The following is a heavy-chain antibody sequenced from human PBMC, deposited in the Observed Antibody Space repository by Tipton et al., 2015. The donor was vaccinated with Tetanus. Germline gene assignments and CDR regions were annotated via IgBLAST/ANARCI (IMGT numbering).Heavy chain of an antibody. CDR3: ARHSLKLGMWAFDI. Sequence: TLSLTCTVSGGSISTTSDYWGWIRQPPGTGLEWIGSLYYTGTTYYNPSLKSRLAIPVDTSKNQFSLRLSSVTASDTAVYFCARHSLKLGMWAFDIWGRGTLVTVSS. D-gene: IGHD7-27*01. V-gene: IGHV4-39*01. CDR2: LYYTGTT. CDR1: GGSISTTSDY. J-gene: IGHJ3*02.